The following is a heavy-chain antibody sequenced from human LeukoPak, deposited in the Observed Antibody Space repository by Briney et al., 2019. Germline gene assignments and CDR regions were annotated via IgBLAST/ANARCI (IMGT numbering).Heavy chain of an antibody. Sequence: SETLSLTCTVSGGSISSGGYYWSWIRQHPGKGLEWIGYIYYSGSTYYNPSLKSRVTISVDTSKNQFSLKLSSVTAADTAVYYCARWGSSGYFFDYWGQGTLVTVS. CDR3: ARWGSSGYFFDY. J-gene: IGHJ4*02. D-gene: IGHD3-22*01. V-gene: IGHV4-31*03. CDR2: IYYSGST. CDR1: GGSISSGGYY.